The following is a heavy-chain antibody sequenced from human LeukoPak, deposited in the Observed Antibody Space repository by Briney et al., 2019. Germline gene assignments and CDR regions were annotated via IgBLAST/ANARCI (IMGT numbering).Heavy chain of an antibody. CDR2: ISSSSNYI. CDR1: GFTFSSYS. V-gene: IGHV3-21*01. CDR3: ARHDYDSSSPPGFFDY. J-gene: IGHJ4*02. D-gene: IGHD3-22*01. Sequence: GGSLRLSCAASGFTFSSYSMNWVRQAPGKGLEWVSSISSSSNYIYYADSVKGRFTISRDNAKNSLYLQMNSLRAEDTAVYYCARHDYDSSSPPGFFDYWGQGTLVTVSS.